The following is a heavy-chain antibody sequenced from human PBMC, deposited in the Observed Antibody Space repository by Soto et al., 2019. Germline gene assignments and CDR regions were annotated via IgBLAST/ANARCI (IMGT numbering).Heavy chain of an antibody. D-gene: IGHD6-13*01. Sequence: QVQLVQSGAEVKKPGSSVKVSCKASGGTFSSYISWVRQAPGQGLEWMGRIIPILGIANYAQKFQGKVTITADKSTSTAYMELSSLRSEDTAGYYCANLATADTLDYWGQGTLVTVSS. V-gene: IGHV1-69*02. J-gene: IGHJ4*02. CDR3: ANLATADTLDY. CDR1: GGTFSSY. CDR2: IIPILGIA.